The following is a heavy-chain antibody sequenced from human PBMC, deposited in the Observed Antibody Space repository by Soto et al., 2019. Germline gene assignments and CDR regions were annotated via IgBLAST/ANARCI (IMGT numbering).Heavy chain of an antibody. J-gene: IGHJ6*03. CDR3: ARCFGGYYYYYMDV. V-gene: IGHV1-8*01. CDR1: GYTFTSYD. Sequence: GASVKVSCKASGYTFTSYDINWVRQATGQGLEWMGWMNPNSGNTGCAQKFQGRVTMTRNTSISTAYMELSSLRSEDTAVYYCARCFGGYYYYYMDVWGKGTTVTVSS. D-gene: IGHD3-16*01. CDR2: MNPNSGNT.